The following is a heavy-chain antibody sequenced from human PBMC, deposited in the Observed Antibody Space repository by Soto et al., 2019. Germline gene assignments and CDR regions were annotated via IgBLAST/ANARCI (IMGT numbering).Heavy chain of an antibody. CDR2: LNPETGST. V-gene: IGHV1-2*02. CDR1: GYSLPNYY. D-gene: IGHD5-12*01. CDR3: AREAGYDYGFDS. J-gene: IGHJ4*02. Sequence: QVQLVQSGAEVKMIGASVKVSCQASGYSLPNYYMNWVRQASGQGLEWMGWLNPETGSTKVAPKFQGRVTMTRDTSTSTAYMELSSLRSDDTAVYYCAREAGYDYGFDSWGQGTLVTVSS.